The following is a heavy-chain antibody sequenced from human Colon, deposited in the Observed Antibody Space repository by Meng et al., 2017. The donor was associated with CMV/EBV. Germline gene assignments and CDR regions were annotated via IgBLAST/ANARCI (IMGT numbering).Heavy chain of an antibody. Sequence: ASVTVSCKASGYTFTGYYIHWVRQAPGQGLEWMGSINPKSGGIKYAQTFQGRVTITRDTSINTAYMDLTRLTSDDTAVYFCARGPSSSIQGFPFWGQGTLVTVSS. CDR1: GYTFTGYY. CDR3: ARGPSSSIQGFPF. D-gene: IGHD2-15*01. CDR2: INPKSGGI. J-gene: IGHJ4*02. V-gene: IGHV1-2*02.